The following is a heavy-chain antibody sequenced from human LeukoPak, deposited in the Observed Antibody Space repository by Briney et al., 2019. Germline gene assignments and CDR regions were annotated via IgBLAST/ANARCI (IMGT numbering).Heavy chain of an antibody. CDR2: ISSSGSTI. V-gene: IGHV3-11*04. J-gene: IGHJ4*02. D-gene: IGHD2-2*01. CDR1: GFTFSDYY. Sequence: GGSLRLSCAASGFTFSDYYMSWLRQAPGKGLEWVSYISSSGSTIYYADSVKGRFTISRDNAKNSLYLQMNSLRAEDTAVYYCAGLVVPAAPTDYWGQGTLVTVSS. CDR3: AGLVVPAAPTDY.